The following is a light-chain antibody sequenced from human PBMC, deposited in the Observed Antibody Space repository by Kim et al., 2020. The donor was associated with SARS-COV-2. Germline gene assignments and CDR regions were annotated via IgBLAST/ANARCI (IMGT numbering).Light chain of an antibody. CDR1: QSVSSY. CDR2: DAS. J-gene: IGKJ4*01. CDR3: QQRSNWPPLT. V-gene: IGKV3-11*01. Sequence: SPGERATLSGRASQSVSSYLAWYQQKPGQAPRLLIYDASNRATGIPPRFSGSGSGTNFTLTISSLEPEDFAVYYCQQRSNWPPLTFGGGTKVDIK.